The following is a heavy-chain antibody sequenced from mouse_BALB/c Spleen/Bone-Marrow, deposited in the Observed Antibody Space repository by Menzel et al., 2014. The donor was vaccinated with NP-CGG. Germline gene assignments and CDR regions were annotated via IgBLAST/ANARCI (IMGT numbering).Heavy chain of an antibody. CDR1: GYTFTSYW. J-gene: IGHJ2*01. D-gene: IGHD2-14*01. CDR3: ARGYAGWTDY. Sequence: VQLQQSGAELVKPGASVKLSCKASGYTFTSYWMHWGKQRPGQGLEWIGEIDPSDSYTNYNQKFKGKATLTVDKSSSTAYMKLSSLTSEDSAVYYCARGYAGWTDYCGQGTTHTVSS. CDR2: IDPSDSYT. V-gene: IGHV1-69*02.